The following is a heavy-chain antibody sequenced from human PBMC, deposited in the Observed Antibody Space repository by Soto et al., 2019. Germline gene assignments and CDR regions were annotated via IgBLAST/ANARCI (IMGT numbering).Heavy chain of an antibody. CDR2: IYWNDDK. V-gene: IGHV2-5*01. Sequence: SGPTLVNPTRTLTLTCTFSGFSLSTSGGGVGWIRQPPGKALEWLALIYWNDDKRYSPSLKSRLTITKDTSKNQVVLTMTNMDPVDTATYYCAHIPTYYYHTSALVYSGPGTLLTLSS. J-gene: IGHJ4*02. CDR3: AHIPTYYYHTSALVY. D-gene: IGHD3-22*01. CDR1: GFSLSTSGGG.